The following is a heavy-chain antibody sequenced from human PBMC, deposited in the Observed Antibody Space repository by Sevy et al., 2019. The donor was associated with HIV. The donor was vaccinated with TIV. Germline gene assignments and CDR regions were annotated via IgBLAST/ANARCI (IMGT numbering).Heavy chain of an antibody. J-gene: IGHJ4*02. D-gene: IGHD6-6*01. V-gene: IGHV1-8*01. Sequence: ASVKVSCKASGYTFTSYDINWVRQATGQRLEWMGWMIPNSGNTGCAQKFQGRVTMTRNTSISTASMELSSLRSEDTAVYYCARLSIAARRFDYWGQGTLVTVSS. CDR3: ARLSIAARRFDY. CDR1: GYTFTSYD. CDR2: MIPNSGNT.